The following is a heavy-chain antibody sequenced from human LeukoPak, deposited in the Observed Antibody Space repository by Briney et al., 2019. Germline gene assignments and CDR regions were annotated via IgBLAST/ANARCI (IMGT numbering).Heavy chain of an antibody. CDR2: IYYSGST. Sequence: PSETLSLTCTVSGGSISSYYWSWLRQPPGKGLEWIGYIYYSGSTNYNPSLKSRVTISVDTSKNQFSLKLSSVTAADTAIYYCARHVAYYYYMDVWGKGTTVTVSS. V-gene: IGHV4-59*08. J-gene: IGHJ6*03. CDR3: ARHVAYYYYMDV. CDR1: GGSISSYY.